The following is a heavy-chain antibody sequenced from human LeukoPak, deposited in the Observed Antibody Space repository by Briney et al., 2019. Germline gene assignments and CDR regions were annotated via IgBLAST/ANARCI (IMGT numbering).Heavy chain of an antibody. D-gene: IGHD2-2*01. CDR1: RGSITNSSCY. J-gene: IGHJ4*02. V-gene: IGHV4-39*01. CDR2: IYYTGTT. CDR3: ARRAVVPAAVSYFDN. Sequence: SETLSLTCAVFRGSITNSSCYWGWIRQPPGRGLEWIGGIYYTGTTYYSPSLNSRITISMDTSKNQFSLRLASVTAADTALYYCARRAVVPAAVSYFDNWGQGTLVTVSS.